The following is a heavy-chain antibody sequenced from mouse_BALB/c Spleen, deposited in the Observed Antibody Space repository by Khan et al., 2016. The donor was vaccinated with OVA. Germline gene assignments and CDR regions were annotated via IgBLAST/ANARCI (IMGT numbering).Heavy chain of an antibody. CDR2: INPSNGYT. J-gene: IGHJ3*01. D-gene: IGHD2-14*01. Sequence: QVQLQQSGAELARPGASVKMSCKASGYTFTSYTIHWIKKRPGQGLEWIGYINPSNGYTNYNQKFKDKATLPTDKSSTTAYLQLSSLTSDDSSVHNCVRDGAYHRNDGWFAYWGQGTLVTVSA. V-gene: IGHV1-4*01. CDR1: GYTFTSYT. CDR3: VRDGAYHRNDGWFAY.